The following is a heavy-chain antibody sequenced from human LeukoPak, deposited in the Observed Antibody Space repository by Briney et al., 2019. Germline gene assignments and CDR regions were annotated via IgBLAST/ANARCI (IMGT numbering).Heavy chain of an antibody. CDR1: GFTFSSYG. CDR2: ISYDGSNK. D-gene: IGHD3-10*01. V-gene: IGHV3-30*18. CDR3: AKDSRGAKIPANWFDP. Sequence: GGSLRLSCAASGFTFSSYGMHWVRQAPGKGLEWVAVISYDGSNKYYADSVKGRFTISRDNSKNTLYLQMNSLRAEDTAVYYCAKDSRGAKIPANWFDPWGQGTLVTVSS. J-gene: IGHJ5*02.